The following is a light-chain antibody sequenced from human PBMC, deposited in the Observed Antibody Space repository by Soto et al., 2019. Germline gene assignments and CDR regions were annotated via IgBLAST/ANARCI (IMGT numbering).Light chain of an antibody. CDR3: QVWESAFI. J-gene: IGLJ2*01. CDR2: DDS. CDR1: NVGTKS. Sequence: SSELTQPPSVSVAPGQTASIACGGDNVGTKSVHWYQQRPGQAPVLVVYDDSDRPSGIPERFSGSNSGNTATLTITRVEAGDEADYYCQVWESAFIFGGGTKLTVL. V-gene: IGLV3-21*02.